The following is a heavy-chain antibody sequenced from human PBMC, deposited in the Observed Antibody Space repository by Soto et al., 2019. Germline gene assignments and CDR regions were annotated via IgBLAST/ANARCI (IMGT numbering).Heavy chain of an antibody. V-gene: IGHV3-7*01. D-gene: IGHD3-3*01. J-gene: IGHJ6*01. CDR2: IKQDGSEK. CDR3: GTILEWLSGTRYYYYYGMDV. CDR1: GFTSSTYW. Sequence: RLSCASYGFTSSTYWLSWVRQAPVKGLEGVANIKQDGSEKYYVDSVKGRFTISRDNAKNSLYLQMNSLRAEDTAVYYCGTILEWLSGTRYYYYYGMDVWGQGTT.